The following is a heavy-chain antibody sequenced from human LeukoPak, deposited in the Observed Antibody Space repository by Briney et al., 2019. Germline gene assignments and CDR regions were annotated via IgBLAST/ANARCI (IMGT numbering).Heavy chain of an antibody. Sequence: ASVKVSCKASGYTFTGYYMHWVRQAPGQGLEWMGWINPNSGGTNYAQKFQGRVTMTTDTSTSTAYMELRSLRSDDTAVYYCARDSFMIVVTKPDYWGQGTLVTVSS. CDR2: INPNSGGT. V-gene: IGHV1-2*02. CDR3: ARDSFMIVVTKPDY. J-gene: IGHJ4*02. CDR1: GYTFTGYY. D-gene: IGHD3-22*01.